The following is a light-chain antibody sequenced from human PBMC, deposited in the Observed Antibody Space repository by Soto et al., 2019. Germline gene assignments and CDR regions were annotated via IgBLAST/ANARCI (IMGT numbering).Light chain of an antibody. Sequence: AIRMNQSPSSLSASIGDTVTITCRASQDIGSVLAWYQQKPGTAPKVLISGASDLHGGVPSRFSGSGSRTDFTLTITHLQSEDFATYYCQHYLNYPITFGQGARLENK. CDR3: QHYLNYPIT. CDR2: GAS. V-gene: IGKV1-8*01. J-gene: IGKJ5*01. CDR1: QDIGSV.